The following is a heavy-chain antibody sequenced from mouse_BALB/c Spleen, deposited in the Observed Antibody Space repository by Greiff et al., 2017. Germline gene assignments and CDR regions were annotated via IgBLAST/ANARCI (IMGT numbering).Heavy chain of an antibody. CDR2: IYPGDGDT. CDR1: GFAFSSYW. V-gene: IGHV1-80*01. J-gene: IGHJ3*01. D-gene: IGHD1-1*01. CDR3: APYGSSRAWFAD. Sequence: VQLQQSGAELVRPGSSVKLSCKASGFAFSSYWMNWVKQRPGQGLEWIGQIYPGDGDTNYTGKFKGKATLTADKSSSTAYMQLSSLTSEDSAVYFCAPYGSSRAWFADWGQGTLVTVSA.